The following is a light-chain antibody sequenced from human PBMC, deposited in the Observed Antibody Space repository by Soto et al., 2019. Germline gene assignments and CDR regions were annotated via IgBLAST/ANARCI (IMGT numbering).Light chain of an antibody. J-gene: IGKJ1*01. CDR1: QSVSSY. CDR2: DAS. V-gene: IGKV3-11*01. Sequence: ILLTQSPATLSLSSKESATLSCRASQSVSSYLAWYQQKPGQAPRLLIYDASNRATGIPARFSGSGSGTDFTLTITVLQAEDCAVYYCQLYKGWPWTFGVGTKVDI. CDR3: QLYKGWPWT.